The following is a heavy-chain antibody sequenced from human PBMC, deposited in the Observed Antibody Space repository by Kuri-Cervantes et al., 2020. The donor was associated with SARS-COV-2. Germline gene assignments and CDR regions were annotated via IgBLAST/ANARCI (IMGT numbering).Heavy chain of an antibody. J-gene: IGHJ6*03. CDR3: ARGAANYYYMDV. V-gene: IGHV3-33*08. D-gene: IGHD3-16*01. Sequence: GGSLRLSCAASRFTFRNYALNWVRQAPGKGLEWVAVIWYNGENEYYAGSVKGRFTISRDNSKNTVSLHMNSLRAEDTAMYYCARGAANYYYMDVWGKGTTVTVSS. CDR1: RFTFRNYA. CDR2: IWYNGENE.